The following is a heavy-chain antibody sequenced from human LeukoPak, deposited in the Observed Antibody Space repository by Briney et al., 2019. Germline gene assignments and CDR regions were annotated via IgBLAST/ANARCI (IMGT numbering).Heavy chain of an antibody. CDR2: FDPENAEI. D-gene: IGHD3-3*01. CDR3: ATRGSDFWSGVDF. J-gene: IGHJ4*02. V-gene: IGHV1-24*01. CDR1: GNTLRELP. Sequence: GASVKVSCKLSGNTLRELPIQWVRQAGGKGLEWMAGFDPENAEIVYAQKFQGRVTMTEDTSTNTAYVELTSLTSDDTALYYCATRGSDFWSGVDFWCQGTQVTVSS.